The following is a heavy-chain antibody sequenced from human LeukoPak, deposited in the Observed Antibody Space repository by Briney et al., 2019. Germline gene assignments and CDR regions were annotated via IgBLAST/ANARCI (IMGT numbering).Heavy chain of an antibody. V-gene: IGHV4-30-4*01. CDR1: GGSISSCDYY. J-gene: IGHJ4*02. CDR3: AGAARVGAKLDALDY. D-gene: IGHD1-26*01. CDR2: IYYSGST. Sequence: SETLSLTCTVSGGSISSCDYYWRWIRQPPGKGLEWIGYIYYSGSTYYNPSLQSRVTITVDTYKNQFSLKLRSVTSADTAVYYCAGAARVGAKLDALDYWGEGTLVTVSS.